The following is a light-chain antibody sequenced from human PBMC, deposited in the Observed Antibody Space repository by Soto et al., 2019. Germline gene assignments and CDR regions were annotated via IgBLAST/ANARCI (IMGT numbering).Light chain of an antibody. V-gene: IGKV1-5*01. J-gene: IGKJ1*01. CDR1: QSISRG. CDR2: DAS. Sequence: DIQMTQSPSTLSASVGDRVTITCRASQSISRGLAWYQQKPGKAPNLLIYDASTLESGVPSRFSGSGSGTEFTLTISSLQPDDFATYYCQHYSSVWTVGQGTNVDI. CDR3: QHYSSVWT.